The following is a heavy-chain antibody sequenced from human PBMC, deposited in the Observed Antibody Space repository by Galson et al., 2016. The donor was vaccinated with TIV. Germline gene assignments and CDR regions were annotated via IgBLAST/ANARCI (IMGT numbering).Heavy chain of an antibody. J-gene: IGHJ5*02. D-gene: IGHD6-19*01. Sequence: SLRLSCAGSGFTFSSYSMTWVRQAPGKGLEWVSYISDSSGSIYYAASLKGRFTISRDNAKNSLYLQMNSLRVEDTAVYYCARDKERSGWYFWFDPWGQGTLVTVSS. CDR3: ARDKERSGWYFWFDP. V-gene: IGHV3-48*04. CDR2: ISDSSGSI. CDR1: GFTFSSYS.